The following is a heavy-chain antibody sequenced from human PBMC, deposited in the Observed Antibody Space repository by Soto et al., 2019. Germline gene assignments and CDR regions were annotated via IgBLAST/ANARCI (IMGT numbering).Heavy chain of an antibody. V-gene: IGHV3-23*01. CDR2: VGATGTNI. Sequence: EVRLLESGGGLVQPGGSLRLSCAASGFTFTRYAMSWVRQAPGKGLEWVAGVGATGTNIHYADSVRGRFTISRDISKNTRYLQKNSLRVADAAVYYWAKDPNGDYIGGFDMLGQGTMVTVSS. CDR3: AKDPNGDYIGGFDM. CDR1: GFTFTRYA. J-gene: IGHJ3*02. D-gene: IGHD4-17*01.